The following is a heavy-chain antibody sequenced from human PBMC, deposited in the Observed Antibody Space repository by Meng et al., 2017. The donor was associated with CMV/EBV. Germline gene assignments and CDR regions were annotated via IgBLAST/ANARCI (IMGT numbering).Heavy chain of an antibody. CDR2: IRSKANSYAT. CDR1: GFTFSGSA. D-gene: IGHD6-13*01. V-gene: IGHV3-73*01. CDR3: ARVGGIAAAGYYYYGMDV. J-gene: IGHJ6*02. Sequence: GESLKISCAASGFTFSGSAMHWVRQTSGKGLEWVGRIRSKANSYATAYAASVKGRFTISRDDSKNTAYLQMNSLRAEDTAVYYCARVGGIAAAGYYYYGMDVWGQGTTVTVSS.